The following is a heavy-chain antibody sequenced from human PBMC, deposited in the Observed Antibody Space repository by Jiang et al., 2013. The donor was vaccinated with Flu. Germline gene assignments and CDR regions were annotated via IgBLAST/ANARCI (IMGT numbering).Heavy chain of an antibody. D-gene: IGHD3-22*01. Sequence: TCTVSSASISTYYWTWIRQPPGKGLEWIGYIVNSGSTIYNPSLKSRVYMSADTSKNQISLRLVSVTAADTAFYYCARGSRYFDSSGYQPLDSWGQGTLVTVSS. J-gene: IGHJ4*02. CDR2: IVNSGST. CDR1: SASISTYY. V-gene: IGHV4-59*01. CDR3: ARGSRYFDSSGYQPLDS.